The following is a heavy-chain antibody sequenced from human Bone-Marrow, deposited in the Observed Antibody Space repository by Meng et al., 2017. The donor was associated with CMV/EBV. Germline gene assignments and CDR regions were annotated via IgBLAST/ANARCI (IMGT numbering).Heavy chain of an antibody. CDR2: INHSGSS. V-gene: IGHV4-34*08. J-gene: IGHJ4*02. CDR1: GGTFSGYY. D-gene: IGHD3-3*01. Sequence: AATLSLTCAVYGGTFSGYYMRWIRQPPGKGLEWMWEINHSGSSNYNPSPKNRVTISVDTYKNQFSLQLRSVTAADTTVDYCALYDCWCGDEAWCQGTLVTVSS. CDR3: ALYDCWCGDEA.